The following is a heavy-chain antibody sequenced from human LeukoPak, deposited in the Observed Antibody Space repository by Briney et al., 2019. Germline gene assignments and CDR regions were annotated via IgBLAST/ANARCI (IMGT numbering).Heavy chain of an antibody. CDR3: ARGSGERRGKWMGFDY. V-gene: IGHV4-34*01. CDR2: INHSGST. Sequence: SETLSLTCAVYGGSFSGYYWSWIRQPPEKGLEWIGEINHSGSTNYNPSLKSRVTISVDTSKNQFSLKLSSVTAADTAVYYCARGSGERRGKWMGFDYWGQGTLVTVSS. CDR1: GGSFSGYY. J-gene: IGHJ4*02. D-gene: IGHD1-1*01.